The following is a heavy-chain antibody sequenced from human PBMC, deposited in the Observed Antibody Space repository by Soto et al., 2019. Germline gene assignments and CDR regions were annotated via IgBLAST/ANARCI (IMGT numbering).Heavy chain of an antibody. D-gene: IGHD3-22*01. Sequence: GGSLRLSCAASGFAFRSFGMHWVRQAPGKGLEWVALLSYDASDKYYAHSVRGRFTISRDDSNNTLYLQMNSLTTEDTAVYYCAKVLSGYCQSFLESWGHGTLVTVSS. J-gene: IGHJ4*01. CDR1: GFAFRSFG. V-gene: IGHV3-30*18. CDR2: LSYDASDK. CDR3: AKVLSGYCQSFLES.